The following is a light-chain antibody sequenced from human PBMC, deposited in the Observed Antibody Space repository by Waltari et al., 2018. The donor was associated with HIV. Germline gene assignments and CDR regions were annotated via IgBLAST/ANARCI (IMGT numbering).Light chain of an antibody. J-gene: IGLJ1*01. Sequence: QSALTQPASVSGSTGQSIATSCTGTSRDVGSYELVSLYQKHPDKAPKLMLYEVSKRPSGVSNRFSGSKSGNTASLTISGLQAEDEADYYCCSYAGSSTHVFGGGTKVTVL. CDR1: SRDVGSYEL. V-gene: IGLV2-23*02. CDR3: CSYAGSSTHV. CDR2: EVS.